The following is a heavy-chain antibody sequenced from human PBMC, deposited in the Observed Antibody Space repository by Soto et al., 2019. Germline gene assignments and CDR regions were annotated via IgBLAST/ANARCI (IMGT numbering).Heavy chain of an antibody. D-gene: IGHD1-26*01. V-gene: IGHV1-18*04. CDR1: GYTFTSYG. Sequence: ASVKVSCKASGYTFTSYGISWVRQAPGQGLEWMGWISAYNGNTNYAQKLQGRVTMTTDTSTSTAYMELRSLRSDDTAVYYCARDPYSGSYYSYCYGMDVWGQGTTVTVSS. CDR3: ARDPYSGSYYSYCYGMDV. J-gene: IGHJ6*02. CDR2: ISAYNGNT.